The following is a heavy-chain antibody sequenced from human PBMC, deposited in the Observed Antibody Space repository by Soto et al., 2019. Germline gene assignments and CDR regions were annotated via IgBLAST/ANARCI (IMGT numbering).Heavy chain of an antibody. CDR2: ISRSDEIA. J-gene: IGHJ1*01. CDR3: ARGHEYFHP. CDR1: GFTFSDYY. Sequence: QVQLVESGGGLVKPGGSLRLSCAASGFTFSDYYMSWIRQAPGKGLVCISYISRSDEIAYYADSVKGRFTISRDNAKNALYLQMNSLRAEDTAVYYGARGHEYFHPWGQGTRVTVSS. V-gene: IGHV3-11*01.